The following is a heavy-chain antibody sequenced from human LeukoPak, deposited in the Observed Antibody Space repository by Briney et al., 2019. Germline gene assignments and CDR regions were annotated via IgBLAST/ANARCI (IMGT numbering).Heavy chain of an antibody. J-gene: IGHJ3*02. V-gene: IGHV3-48*03. CDR1: GFTFSSYE. Sequence: GGSLRLSCAASGFTFSSYEMNWVRQAPGKGLEWVSYISSSGSTIYYADSVKGRFTISRDNAKNSLYLQMNSLRTEDTALYYCARDIVRGSPFYGLDIWGPGTMVTVSS. CDR2: ISSSGSTI. CDR3: ARDIVRGSPFYGLDI. D-gene: IGHD2/OR15-2a*01.